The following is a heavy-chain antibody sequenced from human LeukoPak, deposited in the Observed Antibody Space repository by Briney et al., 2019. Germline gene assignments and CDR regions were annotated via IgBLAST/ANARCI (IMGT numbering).Heavy chain of an antibody. J-gene: IGHJ4*02. V-gene: IGHV4-34*01. D-gene: IGHD3-22*01. CDR3: ARDDYYDSSGYYYGGDY. CDR2: INHSGST. CDR1: GGSFSGYY. Sequence: SETLSLTCAVYGGSFSGYYWSWIRQPPGKGLEWIWEINHSGSTNYNPSLKSRVTISVDTSKNHFSLKLSSMTAADTAVYYCARDDYYDSSGYYYGGDYWGQGTLVTVSS.